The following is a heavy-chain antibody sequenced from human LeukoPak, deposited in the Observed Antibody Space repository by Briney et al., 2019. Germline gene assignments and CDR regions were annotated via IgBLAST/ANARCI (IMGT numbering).Heavy chain of an antibody. CDR1: GGTFSSYA. V-gene: IGHV1-69*05. CDR2: IIPIFGTA. CDR3: ASILADNCGGDCYVDY. Sequence: SVKVSCKASGGTFSSYAISWVRQAPGQGLEWMGRIIPIFGTANYEQKFQGRVTITTDESTSTAYMELSSLRSEDTAVYYCASILADNCGGDCYVDYWGQGTLVTVSS. J-gene: IGHJ4*02. D-gene: IGHD2-21*02.